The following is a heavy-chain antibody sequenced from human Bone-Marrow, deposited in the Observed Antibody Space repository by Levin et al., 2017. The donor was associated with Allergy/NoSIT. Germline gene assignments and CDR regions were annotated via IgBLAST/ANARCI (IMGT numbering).Heavy chain of an antibody. CDR3: VRGPFCGGDCLAY. Sequence: GESLKISCATSGFIFSDFYMSWIRQAPGKGLEWVSYISLSTNDIYYADSVRGRFTISRDNAKNSLYLQMNSLRAEDTAVYYCVRGPFCGGDCLAYWGQGTLVTVSS. J-gene: IGHJ4*02. CDR1: GFIFSDFY. CDR2: ISLSTNDI. D-gene: IGHD2-21*02. V-gene: IGHV3-11*01.